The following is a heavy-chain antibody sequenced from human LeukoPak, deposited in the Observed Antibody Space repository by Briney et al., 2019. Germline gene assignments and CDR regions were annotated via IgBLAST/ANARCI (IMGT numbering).Heavy chain of an antibody. V-gene: IGHV4-38-2*01. CDR2: IYHSGST. J-gene: IGHJ1*01. Sequence: ASETLSLTCAVSGYSISSGYYWGWIRQPPGKGLEWIGSIYHSGSTYYNPSLKSRVTISVDTSKNQFSLKLSSVTAADTAVYYCARVGRGDHTWGSYSCDHWGQGTLVSVS. CDR1: GYSISSGYY. D-gene: IGHD3-16*01. CDR3: ARVGRGDHTWGSYSCDH.